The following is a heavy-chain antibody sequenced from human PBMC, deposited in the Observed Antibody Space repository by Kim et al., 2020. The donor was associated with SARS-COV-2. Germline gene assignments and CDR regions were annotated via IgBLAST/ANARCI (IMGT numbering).Heavy chain of an antibody. CDR2: MSAYNGNT. V-gene: IGHV1-18*01. J-gene: IGHJ4*02. CDR1: GYTFTSYG. CDR3: ATQTNYYGSGSYYNY. Sequence: ASVKVSCKASGYTFTSYGISWVRQAPGQGLEWMGWMSAYNGNTNYAQKLQGRVTMTTDTSTSTAYMELRSLRSDDTAVYYCATQTNYYGSGSYYNYWGQGTLVTVSS. D-gene: IGHD3-10*01.